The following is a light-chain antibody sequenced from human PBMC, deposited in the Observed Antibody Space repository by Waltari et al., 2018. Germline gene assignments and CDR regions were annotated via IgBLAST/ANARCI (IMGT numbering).Light chain of an antibody. V-gene: IGKV1-33*01. Sequence: DIQMNQSPSFLSASVGDRVTITCQASQDINNFLNWYQQKPGKAPKIVIYDASNLETGVPSTFSGGGSGTYYTFTITSLQPEDIATYYCEQHDNLPITFGQGTRLEI. J-gene: IGKJ5*01. CDR3: EQHDNLPIT. CDR2: DAS. CDR1: QDINNF.